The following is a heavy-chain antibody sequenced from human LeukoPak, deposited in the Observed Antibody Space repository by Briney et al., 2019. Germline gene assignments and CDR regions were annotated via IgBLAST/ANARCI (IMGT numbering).Heavy chain of an antibody. CDR3: ARGGGGSWYGNYYYGMDV. V-gene: IGHV4-34*01. J-gene: IGHJ6*02. Sequence: PSETLSLTCAVYGGSFSGYYWGWIRQPPGKGLEWIGEINHSGSTNYNPSLKSRVTISVDTSKNQFSLKLSSVTAADTAVYYCARGGGGSWYGNYYYGMDVWGQGTTVTVSS. CDR2: INHSGST. CDR1: GGSFSGYY. D-gene: IGHD6-13*01.